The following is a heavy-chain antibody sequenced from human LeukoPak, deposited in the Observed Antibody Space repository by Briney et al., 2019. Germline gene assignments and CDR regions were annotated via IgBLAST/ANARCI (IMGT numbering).Heavy chain of an antibody. J-gene: IGHJ4*02. CDR2: ISWDGGST. CDR1: GFTFDDYA. V-gene: IGHV3-43D*03. CDR3: AKDGGSTMVRGADY. D-gene: IGHD3-10*01. Sequence: GRSLRLSCAASGFTFDDYAMHWVRQAPGKGLEWVSLISWDGGSTYYADSVKGRFTISRDNSKNSLYLQMNSLRAEDTALYYCAKDGGSTMVRGADYWGQGTLVTVSS.